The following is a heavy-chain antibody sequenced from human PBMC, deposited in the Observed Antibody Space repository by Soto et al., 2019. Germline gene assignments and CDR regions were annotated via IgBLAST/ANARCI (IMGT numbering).Heavy chain of an antibody. V-gene: IGHV5-10-1*01. D-gene: IGHD4-17*01. CDR3: ARHTYGDFARYYYGMDV. Sequence: PGESLKISCKGSGYSFTSYWIGWVRQMPGKGLEWMGRIDPSDSYTNYSPSFQGHVTISADKSISTAYLQWSSLKASDTAMYYCARHTYGDFARYYYGMDVWGQGTTVTVSS. CDR2: IDPSDSYT. J-gene: IGHJ6*02. CDR1: GYSFTSYW.